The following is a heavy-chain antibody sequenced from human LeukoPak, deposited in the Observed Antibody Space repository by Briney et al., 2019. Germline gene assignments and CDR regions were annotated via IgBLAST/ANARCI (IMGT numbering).Heavy chain of an antibody. CDR1: GFTFSSYS. CDR2: ISGRGDNT. J-gene: IGHJ6*03. D-gene: IGHD2-2*01. V-gene: IGHV3-23*01. Sequence: PGGSLRLSCAASGFTFSSYSMNWVRQAPGKGLEWVSAISGRGDNTYYADSVRGRFTISRDNSKNTLYLQMNSLRAEDTAVYYCARDTSAFLTGYYYMDVWGKGTTVTVSS. CDR3: ARDTSAFLTGYYYMDV.